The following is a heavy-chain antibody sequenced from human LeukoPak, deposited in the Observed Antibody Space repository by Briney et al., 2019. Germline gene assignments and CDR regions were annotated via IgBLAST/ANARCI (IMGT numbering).Heavy chain of an antibody. J-gene: IGHJ3*02. Sequence: PSETLSLTCTVSGGSISSGSYYWSWIRQPAGKGLEWIGRIYTSGSTNYNPSLKGRVTISVDTSKNQFSLKLSSVTAADTAVYYCAREVSGYSSGWMIGAFDIWGQGTMVTVSS. CDR2: IYTSGST. D-gene: IGHD6-19*01. V-gene: IGHV4-61*02. CDR1: GGSISSGSYY. CDR3: AREVSGYSSGWMIGAFDI.